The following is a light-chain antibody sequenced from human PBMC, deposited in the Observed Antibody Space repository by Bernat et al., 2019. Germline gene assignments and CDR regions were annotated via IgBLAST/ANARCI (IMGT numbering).Light chain of an antibody. J-gene: IGLJ3*02. V-gene: IGLV2-14*01. Sequence: SALTQPASVSGSPGQSITISCTGTSSDVGGYNYVSWYQQQPGKAPKFMIYDVSNRPSGVSDRFSGSKSGNTASLTISGLQAEDEADYYCSSYTSSSTWVFGGGTKLTVL. CDR2: DVS. CDR3: SSYTSSSTWV. CDR1: SSDVGGYNY.